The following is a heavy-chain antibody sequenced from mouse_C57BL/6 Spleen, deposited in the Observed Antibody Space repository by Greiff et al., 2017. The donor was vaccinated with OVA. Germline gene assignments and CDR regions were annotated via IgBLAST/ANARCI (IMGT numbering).Heavy chain of an antibody. CDR3: AVLHYDY. CDR1: GYTFTSYW. J-gene: IGHJ2*01. CDR2: IDPSDSYT. Sequence: QVQLQQSGAELVMPGASVKLSCKASGYTFTSYWMHWVKQRPGQGLEWIGEIDPSDSYTNYNQKFKGKSTLTVDKSSSTAYMQLSSLTSEDSAVYYCAVLHYDYWGQGTTLTVAS. V-gene: IGHV1-69*01. D-gene: IGHD1-1*01.